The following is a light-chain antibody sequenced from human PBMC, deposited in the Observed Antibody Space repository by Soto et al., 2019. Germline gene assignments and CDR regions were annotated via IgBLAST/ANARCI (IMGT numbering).Light chain of an antibody. J-gene: IGKJ1*01. Sequence: EIVMTQSPATLSVSPGERATLSCSASQSVSSNLAWYQQKPGQAPRLLIYGASTRATGIPARFSGSGSGTEFTLTISSLQSEDFAVYYCQQYNNRPREPFGQGTKVEL. CDR3: QQYNNRPREP. CDR1: QSVSSN. V-gene: IGKV3-15*01. CDR2: GAS.